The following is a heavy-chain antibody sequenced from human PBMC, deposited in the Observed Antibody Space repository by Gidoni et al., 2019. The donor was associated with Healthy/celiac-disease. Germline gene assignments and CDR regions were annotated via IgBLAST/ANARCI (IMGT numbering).Heavy chain of an antibody. CDR2: IYYSGST. CDR3: ARTNLDTVLYAYYFDY. V-gene: IGHV4-59*01. D-gene: IGHD2-2*02. J-gene: IGHJ4*02. Sequence: QVQLQESGPGLVKPSETLSLTCTVSGGSISSYYWSWIRQPPGKGLEWIGYIYYSGSTNYNPSLKSRVTISVDTSKNQFSLKLSSVTAADTAVYYCARTNLDTVLYAYYFDYWGQGTLVTVSS. CDR1: GGSISSYY.